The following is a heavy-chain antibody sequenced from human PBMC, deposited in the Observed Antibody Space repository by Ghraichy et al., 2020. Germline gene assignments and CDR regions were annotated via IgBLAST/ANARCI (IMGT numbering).Heavy chain of an antibody. D-gene: IGHD3-10*01. V-gene: IGHV6-1*01. Sequence: SQTLSLTCAISGDSVSSNIAAWNWIRRSPSRGLEWLGRTYYRSKWYNDYAVSVKSRITINPATSKNQFSLQVNSVTPEDTAVYYCARDGGSGLDYFDYWGQGTLVTVSS. CDR3: ARDGGSGLDYFDY. J-gene: IGHJ4*02. CDR2: TYYRSKWYN. CDR1: GDSVSSNIAA.